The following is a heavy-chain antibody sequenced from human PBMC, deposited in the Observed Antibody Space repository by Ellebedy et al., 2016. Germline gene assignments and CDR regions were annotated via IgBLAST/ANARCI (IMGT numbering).Heavy chain of an antibody. V-gene: IGHV4-4*07. J-gene: IGHJ4*02. CDR1: GGSLSSYS. CDR2: IYSSGTT. CDR3: ARDDRNDLFDY. Sequence: SETLSLXCTVSGGSLSSYSWNWIRQPAGKRLEWIGRIYSSGTTTYNPSLKSRVTMSVDTSKNQFSLKLRSMTAADTAVYYCARDDRNDLFDYWGQGTLVTVSS. D-gene: IGHD3-22*01.